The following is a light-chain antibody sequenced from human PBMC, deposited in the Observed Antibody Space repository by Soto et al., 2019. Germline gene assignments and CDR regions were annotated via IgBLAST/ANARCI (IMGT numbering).Light chain of an antibody. V-gene: IGKV3-15*01. CDR2: GAS. CDR1: QTINNN. Sequence: VMTQAPATLSVSPGERATLSCRASQTINNNVAWYQLKDGQVPRLVIYGASTRATGIPARFSGSGSGTEFTLTISSLQSEDFAVYYCHQYNNWPETFGQGTKVDIK. CDR3: HQYNNWPET. J-gene: IGKJ1*01.